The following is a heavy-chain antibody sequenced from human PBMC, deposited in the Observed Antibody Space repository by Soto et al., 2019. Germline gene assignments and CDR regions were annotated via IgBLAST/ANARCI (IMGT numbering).Heavy chain of an antibody. D-gene: IGHD6-13*01. CDR2: IYPGDSET. V-gene: IGHV5-51*01. J-gene: IGHJ6*02. CDR3: ARHMEAAAGEFYYYYGMDV. Sequence: PGASLKISWNCSGYSFTSYWIAWVRQISAKGPERMGSIYPGDSETRYSPSFQGQVTISADKSISTAYLQWSSLKASDTAMYYCARHMEAAAGEFYYYYGMDVWGQGTTVTVSS. CDR1: GYSFTSYW.